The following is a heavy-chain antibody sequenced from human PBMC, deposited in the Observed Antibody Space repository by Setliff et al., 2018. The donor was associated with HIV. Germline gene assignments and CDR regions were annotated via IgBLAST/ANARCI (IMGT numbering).Heavy chain of an antibody. J-gene: IGHJ3*02. V-gene: IGHV3-23*01. Sequence: PGGSLRLSCAVSGFTFTGYAMSWVRQAPGKGLEWVSTISGSGVTTYYADSVQGRFTISTDNSDNTLYLQMNSLRAEDTALYYCAKLTYCSSSSCDAFDIWGQGTMGTVSS. CDR1: GFTFTGYA. CDR3: AKLTYCSSSSCDAFDI. D-gene: IGHD2-2*01. CDR2: ISGSGVTT.